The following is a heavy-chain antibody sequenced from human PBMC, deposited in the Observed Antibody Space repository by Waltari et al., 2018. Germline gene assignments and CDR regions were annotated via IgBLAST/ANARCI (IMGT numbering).Heavy chain of an antibody. Sequence: EVQLLESGGGLVQPGGSLRLSCAASGFTFSNYAMSWVRQGPGKGLEVVSAISGSGDGTYHGDSVKGRFTISRDNSKNTLDLQMNSLRVEDTAIYFCAKVYSGSYLDYWGQGTLVTVSS. D-gene: IGHD1-26*01. J-gene: IGHJ4*02. CDR1: GFTFSNYA. V-gene: IGHV3-23*01. CDR2: ISGSGDGT. CDR3: AKVYSGSYLDY.